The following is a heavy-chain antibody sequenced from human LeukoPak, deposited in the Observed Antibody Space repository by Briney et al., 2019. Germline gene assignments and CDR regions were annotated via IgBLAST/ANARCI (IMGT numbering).Heavy chain of an antibody. Sequence: SETLSLTCTVSGGSISSSSYYWGWTRQPPGKGLEWIGSIYYSGSTYYNPSLKSRVTMSVDTSKNQFSLKLSSVTAADTAVYYCARDGRWGRESFPLDYWGQGTLVTVSS. CDR2: IYYSGST. CDR1: GGSISSSSYY. CDR3: ARDGRWGRESFPLDY. V-gene: IGHV4-39*07. D-gene: IGHD3-10*01. J-gene: IGHJ4*02.